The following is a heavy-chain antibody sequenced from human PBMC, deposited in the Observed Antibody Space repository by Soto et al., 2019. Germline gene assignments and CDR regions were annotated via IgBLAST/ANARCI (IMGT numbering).Heavy chain of an antibody. V-gene: IGHV5-51*01. Sequence: GESLKISCKASGYSFTNYWIGWVRQMPGKGLEWVGIIYPRDSDTTYSPSFQGRVTISADKSISTAYLQWSNLKASDTAMYYCARAHTIYYDSSGYNPSYFDYWGQGNLVTVSS. CDR1: GYSFTNYW. CDR2: IYPRDSDT. J-gene: IGHJ4*02. CDR3: ARAHTIYYDSSGYNPSYFDY. D-gene: IGHD3-22*01.